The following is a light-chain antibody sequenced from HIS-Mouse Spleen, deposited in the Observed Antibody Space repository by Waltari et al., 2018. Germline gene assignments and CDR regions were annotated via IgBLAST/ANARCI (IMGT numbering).Light chain of an antibody. J-gene: IGLJ2*01. CDR2: GKN. Sequence: SSELTQDPAVYVALGQTVRITCQGDSLSSLYDRWYHQKPGQAPVLVIYGKNNRPSGIPDRFSGSSSGNTASLTITGAQAEDEADYYCNSRDSSGNHVVFGGGTKLTVL. CDR3: NSRDSSGNHVV. V-gene: IGLV3-19*01. CDR1: SLSSLY.